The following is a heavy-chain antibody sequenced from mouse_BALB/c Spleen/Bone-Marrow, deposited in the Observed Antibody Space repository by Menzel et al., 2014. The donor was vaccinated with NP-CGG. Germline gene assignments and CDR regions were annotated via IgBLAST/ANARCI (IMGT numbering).Heavy chain of an antibody. J-gene: IGHJ1*01. V-gene: IGHV7-3*02. Sequence: VQLKESGGGLVQPGGSLRLSCATSGFTFTDYYMSWVRQPPGKALEWLGFIRNKAKGYTSENSASVKGRFTISRDNSQSILYLQMNTLRAEDSATYYCARDINYDIYWYFDVWGAGTTVTVSS. CDR2: IRNKAKGYTS. CDR1: GFTFTDYY. D-gene: IGHD2-4*01. CDR3: ARDINYDIYWYFDV.